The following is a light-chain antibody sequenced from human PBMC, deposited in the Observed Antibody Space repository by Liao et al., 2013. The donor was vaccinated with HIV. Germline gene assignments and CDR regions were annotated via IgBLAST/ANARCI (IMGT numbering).Light chain of an antibody. V-gene: IGLV3-21*01. Sequence: SYVLTQPPSVSVAPGKTARITCGGNNIGSKSVHWYQQKPGQAPVLIIYSDSDRPSGIPERFSGSNSGNTATLTISGTQAMDEADYYCLACDSSTVVFGGGTKLTVL. CDR1: NIGSKS. J-gene: IGLJ2*01. CDR3: LACDSSTVV. CDR2: SDS.